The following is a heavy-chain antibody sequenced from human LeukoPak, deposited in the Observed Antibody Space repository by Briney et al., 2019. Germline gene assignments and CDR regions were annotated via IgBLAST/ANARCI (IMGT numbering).Heavy chain of an antibody. CDR1: NYSISYSLY. CDR3: ASQTTARPSSWYFDL. D-gene: IGHD2-2*01. J-gene: IGHJ2*01. CDR2: IYYSGTT. Sequence: SETLSLTCSGSNYSISYSLYWGWLRQPPGKGLEWIGSIYYSGTTYYNPSLKSRVTISVDTSKNQFSLKLSSVTAADTAVYYCASQTTARPSSWYFDLWGRGTLVTVSS. V-gene: IGHV4-38-2*02.